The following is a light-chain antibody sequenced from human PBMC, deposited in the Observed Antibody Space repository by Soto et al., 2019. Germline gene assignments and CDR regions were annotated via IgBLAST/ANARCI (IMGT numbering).Light chain of an antibody. Sequence: DIQLTQSPSTLSASVGDRVTITCRASQTISSWLAWYQQKPGKAPNLLIYETSNLESGVPSRFSGSGSGTXXXXXXXXXXXXDFATYYCQYYNDYCWTFGQGTKVEIK. J-gene: IGKJ1*01. V-gene: IGKV1-5*03. CDR1: QTISSW. CDR2: ETS. CDR3: QYYNDYCWT.